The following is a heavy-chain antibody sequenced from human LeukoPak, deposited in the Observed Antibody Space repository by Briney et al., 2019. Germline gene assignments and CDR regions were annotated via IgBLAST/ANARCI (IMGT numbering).Heavy chain of an antibody. Sequence: GGSLRLSCAASGFGFGSYGMNWVRQAPGKGLGWVSSISRNGDYIDYAASLKGRFIISRDNANKSLSLEMNSLRVEDTALYFCARDVGGDSTGFWYFDLWGRGTLVTVSS. CDR1: GFGFGSYG. D-gene: IGHD3-22*01. CDR3: ARDVGGDSTGFWYFDL. J-gene: IGHJ2*01. CDR2: ISRNGDYI. V-gene: IGHV3-21*01.